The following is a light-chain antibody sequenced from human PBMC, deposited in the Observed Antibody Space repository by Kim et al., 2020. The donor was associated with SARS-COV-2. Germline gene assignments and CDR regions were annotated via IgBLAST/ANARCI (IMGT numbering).Light chain of an antibody. V-gene: IGLV1-40*01. Sequence: QEVIISCTGSSSNIGANNDVHWYQQVPGTAPKPFIYDNNKRPSGVPDRFSGSKSGTSASVAITGLQAEDEADYYCQSYDSGLSGWVFGGGTQLTVL. CDR1: SSNIGANND. CDR2: DNN. J-gene: IGLJ3*02. CDR3: QSYDSGLSGWV.